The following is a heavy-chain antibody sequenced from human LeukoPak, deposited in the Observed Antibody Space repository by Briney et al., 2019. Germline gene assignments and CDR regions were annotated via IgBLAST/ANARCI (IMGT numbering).Heavy chain of an antibody. J-gene: IGHJ4*02. V-gene: IGHV4-34*01. CDR2: INHSGST. Sequence: SETLSLTCAVYGGSFSGYYWSWTRQPPGKGLEWIGEINHSGSTNYNPSLKSRVTISVDTSKNQFSLKLSSVTAADTAVYYCAREQKRYSSGWSDYWGQGTLVTVSS. CDR1: GGSFSGYY. D-gene: IGHD6-19*01. CDR3: AREQKRYSSGWSDY.